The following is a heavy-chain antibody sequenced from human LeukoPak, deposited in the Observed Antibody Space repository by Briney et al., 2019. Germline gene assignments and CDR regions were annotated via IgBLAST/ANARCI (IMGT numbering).Heavy chain of an antibody. CDR3: AKDRGY. CDR1: GFTFTKYW. J-gene: IGHJ4*02. Sequence: GGSLRLSCAASGFTFTKYWMTWVRQDPGKGLEWVANINQDGSERFYVDSVKGRFTISRDNAKNSLYLQMNSLGAEDTAVYYCAKDRGYWGQGTLVTVSS. V-gene: IGHV3-7*03. CDR2: INQDGSER.